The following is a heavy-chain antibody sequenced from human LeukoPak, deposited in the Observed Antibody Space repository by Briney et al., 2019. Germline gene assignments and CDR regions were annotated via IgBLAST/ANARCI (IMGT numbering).Heavy chain of an antibody. CDR1: GFTFSNYW. CDR2: IWYDGSNK. CDR3: ARKDRSGYDFEREVQGPFSSAFDI. D-gene: IGHD5-12*01. J-gene: IGHJ3*02. V-gene: IGHV3-33*08. Sequence: GGSLRLSCAASGFTFSNYWLSWVRQAPGKGLEWVAVIWYDGSNKYYADSVKGRFTISRDNSKNTLYLQMNSLRAEDTAVYYCARKDRSGYDFEREVQGPFSSAFDIWGQGTMVTVSS.